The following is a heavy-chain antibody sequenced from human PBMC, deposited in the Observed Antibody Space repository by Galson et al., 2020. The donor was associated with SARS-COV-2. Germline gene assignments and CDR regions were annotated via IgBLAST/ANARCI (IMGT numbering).Heavy chain of an antibody. CDR3: ARDLDHYYSSGYYYPEY. Sequence: GESLKISCAASGFTFSSYSMNWVRQAPGKGLVWVARINSDGGSTSYADSVKGRFTISRDNAKNTLYLQMNSLRAEETAVYYCARDLDHYYSSGYYYPEYWGQGTLVSVSS. CDR2: INSDGGST. CDR1: GFTFSSYS. V-gene: IGHV3-74*01. D-gene: IGHD3-22*01. J-gene: IGHJ4*02.